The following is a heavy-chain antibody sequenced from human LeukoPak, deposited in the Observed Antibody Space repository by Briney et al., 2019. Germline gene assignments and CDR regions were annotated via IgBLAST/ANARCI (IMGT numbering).Heavy chain of an antibody. CDR1: GFTFSSYE. CDR3: AKVRWGSDNALDS. D-gene: IGHD3-16*01. V-gene: IGHV3-48*03. Sequence: AGGSLRLSCAAPGFTFSSYEMNWVRQAPGKGLEWVSYISSSGSTIYYADSVKGRFTISRDNSMNTLYLQMNSLRAEDTAVYYCAKVRWGSDNALDSWGQGTLVTGSS. CDR2: ISSSGSTI. J-gene: IGHJ4*02.